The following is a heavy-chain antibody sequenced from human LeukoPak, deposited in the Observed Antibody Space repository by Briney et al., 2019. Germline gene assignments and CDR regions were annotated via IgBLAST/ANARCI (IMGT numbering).Heavy chain of an antibody. CDR1: GDSVSSNSAA. V-gene: IGHV6-1*01. Sequence: SQTLSLTCAISGDSVSSNSAAWNWIRQSPSRGLEWLGRTYYRSKWYNEYVVSVKSRVTINPDTSKNRFSLQLNSVTPEDTAVYFCARGGSGAFDIWGQGTMVTVSS. D-gene: IGHD6-25*01. CDR3: ARGGSGAFDI. J-gene: IGHJ3*02. CDR2: TYYRSKWYN.